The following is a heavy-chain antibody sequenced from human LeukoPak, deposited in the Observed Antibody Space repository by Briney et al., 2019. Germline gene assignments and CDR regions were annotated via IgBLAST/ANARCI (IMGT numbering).Heavy chain of an antibody. CDR1: GYTFTTYV. J-gene: IGHJ4*02. CDR2: MNPNSGST. V-gene: IGHV1-8*03. CDR3: ARGRSGGYHYYFEY. D-gene: IGHD5-12*01. Sequence: APVKVSCNTAGYTFTTYVIIWLRQATGQGLEWMGWMNPNSGSTGYAQKFQGRVTITRNTAISTAYMELSGLRSEDTAVYYCARGRSGGYHYYFEYWGQGTLVTVSS.